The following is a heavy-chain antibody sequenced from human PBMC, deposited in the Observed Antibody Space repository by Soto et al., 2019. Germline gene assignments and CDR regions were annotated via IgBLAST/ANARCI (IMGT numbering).Heavy chain of an antibody. D-gene: IGHD3-10*01. V-gene: IGHV4-31*03. J-gene: IGHJ5*02. CDR3: VRDGAGADGLGWFGP. CDR1: GDSLSRGGYY. Sequence: QVQLQESGPGLVKPSQTLSLSCTVSGDSLSRGGYYWNWIRQHPRKGLEWIGYIYHSGSTNYNPSLKSRVTISVDTSKNQLSLELTNVTAADTAVYYCVRDGAGADGLGWFGPWGQGILVTVSS. CDR2: IYHSGST.